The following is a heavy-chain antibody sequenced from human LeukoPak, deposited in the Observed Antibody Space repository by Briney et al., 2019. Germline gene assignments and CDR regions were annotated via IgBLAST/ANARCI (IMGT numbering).Heavy chain of an antibody. CDR1: GYTLTELS. Sequence: ASVKVSCKVSGYTLTELSMHWVRQAPGKGLEWMGGFDPEDGETIYAQKFQGRVTMTEDTSTDTAYMELSSLRSEDTAVYYCARLLGGDFWSGYYFDHWGQGTLITVSS. J-gene: IGHJ4*02. CDR2: FDPEDGET. D-gene: IGHD3-3*01. CDR3: ARLLGGDFWSGYYFDH. V-gene: IGHV1-24*01.